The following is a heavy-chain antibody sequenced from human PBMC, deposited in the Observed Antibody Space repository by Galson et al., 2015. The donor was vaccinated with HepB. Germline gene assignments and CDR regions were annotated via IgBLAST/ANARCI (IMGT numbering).Heavy chain of an antibody. CDR3: AKAYTAAVIDY. D-gene: IGHD2-2*02. CDR2: ISDDGSNK. J-gene: IGHJ4*01. V-gene: IGHV3-30*18. Sequence: SLRLSCAASGFTFSCFGIHWVRQAPGKGLEWVSLISDDGSNKSYADSVKGRFTISRDNSKNMLYLQMNSLRAEDTAVYYCAKAYTAAVIDYWGHGTLGT. CDR1: GFTFSCFG.